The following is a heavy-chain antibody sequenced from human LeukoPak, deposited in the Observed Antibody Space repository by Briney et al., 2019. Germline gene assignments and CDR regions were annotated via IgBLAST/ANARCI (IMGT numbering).Heavy chain of an antibody. V-gene: IGHV3-23*01. CDR2: ISGSGGST. CDR3: AKTGNQLYYYDSSGCLNYFDY. CDR1: GFTFSSYA. Sequence: GGSLRLSCAASGFTFSSYAMSWVRQAPGKGLEWVSAISGSGGSTYYADSVKGRFTISRDNSKNTLYLQMNSLRAEDTAVYYCAKTGNQLYYYDSSGCLNYFDYWGQGTLVTVSS. D-gene: IGHD3-22*01. J-gene: IGHJ4*02.